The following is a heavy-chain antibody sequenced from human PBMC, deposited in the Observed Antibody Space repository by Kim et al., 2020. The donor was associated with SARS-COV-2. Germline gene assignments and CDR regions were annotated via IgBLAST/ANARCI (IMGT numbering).Heavy chain of an antibody. CDR2: T. D-gene: IGHD3-10*01. Sequence: TKYQQKFQGRVTITRDTAASTAYMELSSLRSEDTAVYYCARAVGPDFDYWGQGTLVTVSS. J-gene: IGHJ4*02. V-gene: IGHV1-3*01. CDR3: ARAVGPDFDY.